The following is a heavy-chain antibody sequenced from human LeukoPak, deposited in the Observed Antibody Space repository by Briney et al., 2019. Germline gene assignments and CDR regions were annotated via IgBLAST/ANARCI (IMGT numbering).Heavy chain of an antibody. CDR3: ARNLCSGGSCYSFRWFDP. J-gene: IGHJ5*02. CDR1: GYSISSGYY. CDR2: IYHSGST. Sequence: SETLSLTCTVSGYSISSGYYWGWVRQPPGKGLEWIGSIYHSGSTYYNPSLKSRVTFSVDTSKNQFSLKLSSVTAADTAVYYCARNLCSGGSCYSFRWFDPWGQGTLVTVSS. V-gene: IGHV4-38-2*02. D-gene: IGHD2-15*01.